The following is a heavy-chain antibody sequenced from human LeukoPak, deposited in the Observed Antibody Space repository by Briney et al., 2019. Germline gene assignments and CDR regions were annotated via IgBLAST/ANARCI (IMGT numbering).Heavy chain of an antibody. CDR3: ARDGSGSLQYYFDY. CDR1: GFTFSSYS. V-gene: IGHV3-21*01. CDR2: ISSSSSYI. Sequence: GGSLRLSCAASGFTFSSYSINWVRQAPGRGLEWVSSISSSSSYIYYADSVKGRFTISRDNAKNSLYLQMNSLRAEDTAVYYCARDGSGSLQYYFDYWGQGTLVTVSS. J-gene: IGHJ4*02. D-gene: IGHD3-10*01.